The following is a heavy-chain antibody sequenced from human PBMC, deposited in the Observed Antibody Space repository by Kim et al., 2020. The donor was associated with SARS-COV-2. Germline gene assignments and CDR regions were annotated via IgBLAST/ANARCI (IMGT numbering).Heavy chain of an antibody. CDR2: IKQDGSEK. Sequence: GGSLRLSCAASGFTFSSYWMSWVRQAPGKGLEWVANIKQDGSEKNYVDSVKGRFTVSRDNAKDSLYLQMNNLRPEDTAVYYCATGIAFDFWGLGTVVTVSS. J-gene: IGHJ3*01. V-gene: IGHV3-7*01. CDR1: GFTFSSYW. CDR3: ATGIAFDF.